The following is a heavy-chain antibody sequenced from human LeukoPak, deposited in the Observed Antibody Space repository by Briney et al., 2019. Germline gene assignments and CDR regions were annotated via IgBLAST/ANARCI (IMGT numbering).Heavy chain of an antibody. CDR2: INHSGST. CDR1: GGSFSGYY. V-gene: IGHV4-34*01. Sequence: SETLSLTCAVHGGSFSGYYWSWIRQPPGKGLEWIGEINHSGSTNYNPSLKSRVTISVDTSKNQFSLKLSSVTAADTAVYYCARAYGSGSPIDYWGQGTLVTVSS. D-gene: IGHD3-10*01. J-gene: IGHJ4*02. CDR3: ARAYGSGSPIDY.